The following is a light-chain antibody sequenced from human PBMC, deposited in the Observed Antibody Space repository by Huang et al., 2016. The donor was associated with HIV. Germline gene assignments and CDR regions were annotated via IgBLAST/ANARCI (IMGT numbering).Light chain of an antibody. V-gene: IGKV2-40*01. CDR1: QSLFHGDDGDIH. CDR3: MQRLQVPYT. CDR2: TLS. J-gene: IGKJ2*01. Sequence: DIVMTQTPLFLSVTPGEPASISCNASQSLFHGDDGDIHLDWYVQKPGQSPHLLISTLSCLASGVRDRCIGDGAGSDFTLKITRVEAEDAGVYYCMQRLQVPYTFGQGTK.